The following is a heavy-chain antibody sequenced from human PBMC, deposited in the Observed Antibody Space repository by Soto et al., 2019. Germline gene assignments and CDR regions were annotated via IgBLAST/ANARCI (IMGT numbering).Heavy chain of an antibody. CDR2: ISGSGGST. CDR1: GFTFSSYA. D-gene: IGHD2-15*01. CDR3: AKERSGGTLHY. J-gene: IGHJ4*02. Sequence: EVQLLESGGGLVQPGGSLRLYCAVSGFTFSSYAMDWVRQAPGKGLEWVSAISGSGGSTYHADSVRGRFTISRDNSKNTLYLQMNSLRAEDTAVYYCAKERSGGTLHYWGQGTLATVSS. V-gene: IGHV3-23*01.